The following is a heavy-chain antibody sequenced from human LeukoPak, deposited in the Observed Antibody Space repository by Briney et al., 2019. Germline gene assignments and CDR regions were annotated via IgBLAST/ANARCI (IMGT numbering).Heavy chain of an antibody. D-gene: IGHD3-10*01. CDR1: GYTFTSYG. CDR2: ISAYNGNT. J-gene: IGHJ4*02. Sequence: ASVKVSCKASGYTFTSYGISWVRQAPGQGLEWMGWISAYNGNTNYAQKLQGRVTMTTDTSTSTAYMELRSLRSDDTAVYYCARDGSGSYDWGYFDYWGQGTLSPSPQ. CDR3: ARDGSGSYDWGYFDY. V-gene: IGHV1-18*01.